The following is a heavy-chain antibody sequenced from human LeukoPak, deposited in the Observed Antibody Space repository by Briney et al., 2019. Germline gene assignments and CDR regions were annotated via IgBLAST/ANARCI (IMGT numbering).Heavy chain of an antibody. CDR1: GYTLTELS. CDR3: ARADYGDYPAHY. CDR2: FDPEDGET. V-gene: IGHV1-24*01. Sequence: ASVKVSCKVSGYTLTELSIHWVRQAPGKGLEWMGGFDPEDGETIYAQKFQGRVTMTEDTSTDTAYMELSSLRSEDTAVYYCARADYGDYPAHYWGQGTLVTVSS. J-gene: IGHJ4*02. D-gene: IGHD4-17*01.